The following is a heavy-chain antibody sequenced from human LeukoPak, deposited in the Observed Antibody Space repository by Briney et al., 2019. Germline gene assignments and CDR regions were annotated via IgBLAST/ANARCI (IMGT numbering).Heavy chain of an antibody. D-gene: IGHD3-22*01. J-gene: IGHJ4*02. CDR1: GDSINSLDL. CDR3: AGLVGRYSSGLYYYYFDY. V-gene: IGHV4-4*02. Sequence: SGTLSLTCTVSGDSINSLDLWSWVRQPPGKGLEWIGEMYLSGTTHSNPSVKSRVTISIDKSKNQFFLNLSSVTAADTAVYYCAGLVGRYSSGLYYYYFDYWGQGALVTVSS. CDR2: MYLSGTT.